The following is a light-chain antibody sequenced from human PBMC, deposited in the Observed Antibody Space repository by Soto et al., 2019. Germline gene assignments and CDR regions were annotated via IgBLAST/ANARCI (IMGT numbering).Light chain of an antibody. Sequence: DIVMTQSPDSLAVSLGERATINCKSSQSVLYSSNNKNYLAWYQQKPGQPPKLLIYWASTRESGVPDRFSGSGSGTDFTITISSLQSEDVAVYYCQQYYSTPYNFGQGTKLEIK. J-gene: IGKJ2*01. CDR1: QSVLYSSNNKNY. CDR3: QQYYSTPYN. CDR2: WAS. V-gene: IGKV4-1*01.